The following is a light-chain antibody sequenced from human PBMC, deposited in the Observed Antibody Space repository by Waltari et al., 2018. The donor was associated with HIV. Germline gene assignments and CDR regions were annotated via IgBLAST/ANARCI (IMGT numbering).Light chain of an antibody. CDR3: SFFTSSSLYV. V-gene: IGLV2-14*01. Sequence: QSALTQPASVSGSPGQSITISCTGTSSDVGGYNYVSWYQQHPGKAPKLMIYEVSNRPSGVSDRFSGSKSGNTASLTISGLQAEDEADYYCSFFTSSSLYVFGTGTKVTVL. CDR1: SSDVGGYNY. J-gene: IGLJ1*01. CDR2: EVS.